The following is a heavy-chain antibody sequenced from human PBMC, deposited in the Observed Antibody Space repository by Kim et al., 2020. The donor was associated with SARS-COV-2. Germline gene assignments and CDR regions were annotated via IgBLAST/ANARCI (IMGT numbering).Heavy chain of an antibody. D-gene: IGHD3-10*01. CDR1: GGSISSYY. V-gene: IGHV4-59*13. CDR3: ARSFGHKRFFDY. CDR2: IYYSGST. J-gene: IGHJ4*02. Sequence: SETLSLTCTVSGGSISSYYWSWIRQPPGKGLEWIGYIYYSGSTNYNPSLKSRVTISVDTSKNQFSLKLSSVTAADTAVYYCARSFGHKRFFDYWGQGTLVTVSS.